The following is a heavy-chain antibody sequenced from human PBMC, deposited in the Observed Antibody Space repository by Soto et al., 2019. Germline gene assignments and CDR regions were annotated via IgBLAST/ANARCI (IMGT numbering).Heavy chain of an antibody. CDR1: GFTFDDYA. Sequence: EVQLVESGGGLVQPGRSLRLSCAASGFTFDDYAMHWVRQAPGKGLEWVSGISWNSGSIGYADSVKGRFTISRDNAKNSLYLQMNSLRAEDTALYYCAKRYSSGWHFDYWGQGTLVTVSS. V-gene: IGHV3-9*01. D-gene: IGHD6-19*01. J-gene: IGHJ4*02. CDR2: ISWNSGSI. CDR3: AKRYSSGWHFDY.